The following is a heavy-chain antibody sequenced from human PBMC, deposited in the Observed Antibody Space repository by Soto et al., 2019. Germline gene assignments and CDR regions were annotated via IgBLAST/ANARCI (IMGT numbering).Heavy chain of an antibody. CDR3: ARYYFNNGGYSNWLDP. CDR1: GGSISSGGYS. Sequence: PSETLSLTCAVSGGSISSGGYSWSWIRQPPGKGLEWIGYIYHSGSTYYNPSLKSRVTISVDRSKNQFSLKLSSVTAADTAVYYCARYYFNNGGYSNWLDPWGQGTLVTVSS. V-gene: IGHV4-30-2*01. D-gene: IGHD3-22*01. CDR2: IYHSGST. J-gene: IGHJ5*02.